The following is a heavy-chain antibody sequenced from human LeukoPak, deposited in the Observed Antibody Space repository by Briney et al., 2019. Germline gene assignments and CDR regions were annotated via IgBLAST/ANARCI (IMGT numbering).Heavy chain of an antibody. Sequence: TLSLTCTVSGDSINSGDNYWSWIRQPPGKGLEWIGYIYYSGSTYYNPSLKSRVTISVDTSKNQFSLKLNSVTAADTAVYYCARGKNWNHFDYWGQGTLVTVSS. D-gene: IGHD1-1*01. CDR2: IYYSGST. V-gene: IGHV4-30-4*08. CDR1: GDSINSGDNY. CDR3: ARGKNWNHFDY. J-gene: IGHJ4*02.